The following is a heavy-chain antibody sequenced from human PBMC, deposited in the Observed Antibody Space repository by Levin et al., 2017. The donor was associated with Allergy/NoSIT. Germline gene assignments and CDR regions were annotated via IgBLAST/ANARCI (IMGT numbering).Heavy chain of an antibody. J-gene: IGHJ4*02. CDR3: ARRGYSGIFDS. CDR2: IYWDDDT. D-gene: IGHD5-12*01. CDR1: GFSFSTSGVG. V-gene: IGHV2-5*02. Sequence: SGPTLVKPTQTLTLTCTFSGFSFSTSGVGVGWIRQSPGKALEWLGIIYWDDDTRYRPYLKNRLTITRDTSKNQVVLTMAKMDPVDAGTYYCARRGYSGIFDSWGQGTLVTVSS.